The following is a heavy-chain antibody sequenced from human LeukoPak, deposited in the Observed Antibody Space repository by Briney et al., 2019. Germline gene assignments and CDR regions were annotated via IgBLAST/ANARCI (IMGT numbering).Heavy chain of an antibody. J-gene: IGHJ4*02. D-gene: IGHD2-8*02. V-gene: IGHV3-23*01. CDR2: ISGSGGST. Sequence: GGSLRLSCAASGFTFSSYGMSWVRQAPGKGLEWVSAISGSGGSTYYADSVKGRFTISRDNSKNTLYLQMNSLRAEDTAVYYCAKAPLGRCTGAICYSFDYWGQGTLVTVSS. CDR3: AKAPLGRCTGAICYSFDY. CDR1: GFTFSSYG.